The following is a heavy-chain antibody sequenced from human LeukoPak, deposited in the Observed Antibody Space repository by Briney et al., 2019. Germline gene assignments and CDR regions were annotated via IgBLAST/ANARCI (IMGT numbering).Heavy chain of an antibody. D-gene: IGHD3-22*01. Sequence: SETLSLTCTVSGGSIITTSYYWAWIRQPPGKGLGWIGSIDYRGSAYYNPSLKSRVTISVDPCRNQFSLKLTSVTAAATAVYYCARHPNYYDSNGFLQLDDLDYWGQGTLVTVAS. CDR2: IDYRGSA. V-gene: IGHV4-39*01. CDR3: ARHPNYYDSNGFLQLDDLDY. CDR1: GGSIITTSYY. J-gene: IGHJ4*02.